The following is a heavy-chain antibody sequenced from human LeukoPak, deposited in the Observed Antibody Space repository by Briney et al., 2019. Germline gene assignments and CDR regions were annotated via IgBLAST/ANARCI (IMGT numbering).Heavy chain of an antibody. CDR2: IYYSGST. CDR3: ARRPSDPSGSYYYAFDI. D-gene: IGHD1-26*01. Sequence: SETLSLTRTVSGGSISSRSYYWGWIRQPPGKGLEWIGSIYYSGSTYYNPSLKSRVTISVDTSNNQFSLKLSSVTAADTAVYYCARRPSDPSGSYYYAFDIWGQGTMVTVSS. J-gene: IGHJ3*02. CDR1: GGSISSRSYY. V-gene: IGHV4-39*01.